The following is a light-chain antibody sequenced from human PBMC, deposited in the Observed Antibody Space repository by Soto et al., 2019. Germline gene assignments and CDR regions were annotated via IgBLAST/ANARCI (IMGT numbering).Light chain of an antibody. V-gene: IGLV2-11*01. Sequence: QSVLAQPRSVSGPPGQSVTISCTGTSSDVGGYNYVSWYQQHPGKAPKLMIYDVSKRPSGVPDRFSGSRSGNTASLTISGLQAEDEADYYCCSYAGIYTLFGTGTKVTVL. CDR1: SSDVGGYNY. J-gene: IGLJ1*01. CDR2: DVS. CDR3: CSYAGIYTL.